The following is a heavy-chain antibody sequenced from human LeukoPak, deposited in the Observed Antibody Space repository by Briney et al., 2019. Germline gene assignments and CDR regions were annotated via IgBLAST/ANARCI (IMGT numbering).Heavy chain of an antibody. CDR2: ISYDGSNK. CDR3: ARGSPKHDS. V-gene: IGHV3-30*04. Sequence: GSLRLSCAASGFTFSSYAMHWVRQAPGKGLEWVAVISYDGSNKYYADSVKGRFTISRDNSKNTLYLQMNSLRAEDTAVYYCARGSPKHDSWGQGTLVTVSS. J-gene: IGHJ5*01. CDR1: GFTFSSYA.